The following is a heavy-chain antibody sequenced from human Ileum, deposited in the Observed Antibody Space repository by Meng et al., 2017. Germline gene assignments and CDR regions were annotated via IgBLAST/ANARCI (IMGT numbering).Heavy chain of an antibody. CDR3: ARGGGRYGPDFDY. D-gene: IGHD3-16*01. CDR1: GGSFSGYS. J-gene: IGHJ4*02. V-gene: IGHV4-34*01. Sequence: VLLQPWGAELFKPSETLFLPCAGYGGSFSGYSWSWIRQPPGKGLEWIGEINHSGSTNYNPSLKSRDTISVDTSKNQFSLKLSSVTAADTAVYYCARGGGRYGPDFDYWGQGTLVTVSS. CDR2: INHSGST.